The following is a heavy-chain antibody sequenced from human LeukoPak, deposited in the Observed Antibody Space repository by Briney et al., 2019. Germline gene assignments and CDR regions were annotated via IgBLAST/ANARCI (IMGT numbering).Heavy chain of an antibody. CDR1: GDSISIYY. Sequence: PSETLSLTCTVSGDSISIYYWSWIRQPAGKGLEWIGRIYTSGSTNYNPSLKTRVSMSVDTSKNQFALKLYSVTAADTAVYYCARGSYYYDSRGNRDAFDIWGQGTMVTVSS. CDR3: ARGSYYYDSRGNRDAFDI. J-gene: IGHJ3*02. D-gene: IGHD3-22*01. CDR2: IYTSGST. V-gene: IGHV4-4*07.